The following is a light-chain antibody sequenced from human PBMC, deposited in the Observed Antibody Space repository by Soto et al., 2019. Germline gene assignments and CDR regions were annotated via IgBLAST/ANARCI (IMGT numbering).Light chain of an antibody. V-gene: IGLV2-14*03. CDR3: SSYTSSSTRV. J-gene: IGLJ1*01. CDR1: SSDIGAYDY. Sequence: QSALAQPASVSGSPGQSIAISCTGTSSDIGAYDYVSWYQQFPDKPPKLIIYEVSHRPSGVSDRFSASKSVNTATLTISRLQAEDEADYYCSSYTSSSTRVFGTGTKLTVL. CDR2: EVS.